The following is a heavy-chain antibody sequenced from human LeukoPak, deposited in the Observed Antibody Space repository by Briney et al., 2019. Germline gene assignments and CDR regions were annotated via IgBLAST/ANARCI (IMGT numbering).Heavy chain of an antibody. Sequence: GESLKISCKGSGYNFNTYWIAWVRQMPGKGLECMGIIYPGDSDTRYSPSFRGQATISADKSISTAYLQWTSLKASDTAIYYCARLPSGGYLEYWGRGTQVTVSS. CDR2: IYPGDSDT. CDR1: GYNFNTYW. V-gene: IGHV5-51*01. D-gene: IGHD1-26*01. J-gene: IGHJ4*02. CDR3: ARLPSGGYLEY.